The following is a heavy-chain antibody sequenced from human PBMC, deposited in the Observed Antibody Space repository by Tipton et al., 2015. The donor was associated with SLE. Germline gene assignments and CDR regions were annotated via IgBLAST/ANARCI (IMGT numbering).Heavy chain of an antibody. CDR2: VDHSGST. D-gene: IGHD6-19*01. V-gene: IGHV4-34*01. Sequence: TLSLTCAVYGGSFSGYYWSWIRRPPGKGLEWIGEVDHSGSTNYNPSLKSRVTISVDTSKNQFSLKLSSVTAADTAVYYCARDRQSWLVDYWGQGTLVTVSS. CDR3: ARDRQSWLVDY. CDR1: GGSFSGYY. J-gene: IGHJ4*02.